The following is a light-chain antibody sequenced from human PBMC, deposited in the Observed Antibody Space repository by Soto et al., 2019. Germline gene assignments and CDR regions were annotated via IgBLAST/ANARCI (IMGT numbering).Light chain of an antibody. V-gene: IGKV1-5*03. CDR3: QQYNHWRSSS. CDR2: RSS. CDR1: RSISGW. Sequence: IQMTQSASTRSASVGERVMITCRAGRSISGWLAWYQQKPGKAPKLLIYRSSTLESGVPARFSGSGSGTDFTLTISCLQSEDFALYYCQQYNHWRSSSIGQGTRLEIK. J-gene: IGKJ5*01.